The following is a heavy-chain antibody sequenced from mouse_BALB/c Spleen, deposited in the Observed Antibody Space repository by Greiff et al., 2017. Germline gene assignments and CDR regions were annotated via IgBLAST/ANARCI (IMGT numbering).Heavy chain of an antibody. CDR1: GFTFSDYY. D-gene: IGHD4-1*01. CDR3: ARETLTGTGAMDY. J-gene: IGHJ4*01. Sequence: EVKLVESGGGLVKPGGSLKLSCAASGFTFSDYYMYWVRQTPEKRLEWVATISDGGSYTYYPDSVKGRFTISRDNAKNNLYLQMSSLKSEDTAMYYCARETLTGTGAMDYWGQGTSVTVSS. V-gene: IGHV5-4*02. CDR2: ISDGGSYT.